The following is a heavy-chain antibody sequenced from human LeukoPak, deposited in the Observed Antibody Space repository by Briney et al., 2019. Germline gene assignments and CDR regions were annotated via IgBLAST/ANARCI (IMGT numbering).Heavy chain of an antibody. Sequence: PGGSLRLSCAASGFTFSSYWMSWVRQALGKGLEWVANIKQDGSEKYYADSVKGRFTISRDNAKNSLYLQMNSLRAEDTAVYYCARDFRNYYFDYWGQGTLVTVSS. V-gene: IGHV3-7*04. D-gene: IGHD1-7*01. CDR3: ARDFRNYYFDY. J-gene: IGHJ4*02. CDR1: GFTFSSYW. CDR2: IKQDGSEK.